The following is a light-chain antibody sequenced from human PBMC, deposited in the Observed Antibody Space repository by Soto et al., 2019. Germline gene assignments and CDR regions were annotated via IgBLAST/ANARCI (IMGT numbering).Light chain of an antibody. CDR1: DSDIGNYNY. J-gene: IGLJ3*02. CDR3: SSYTSYITLWV. Sequence: QSALTQPASVSGSPGQSITISCTGTDSDIGNYNYVSWYQQHPGKAPKLMIYGVTNRPSGVSDRFSGSKSGNAASLTISGLQAEDEADYYCSSYTSYITLWVFGGGTKLTVL. V-gene: IGLV2-14*01. CDR2: GVT.